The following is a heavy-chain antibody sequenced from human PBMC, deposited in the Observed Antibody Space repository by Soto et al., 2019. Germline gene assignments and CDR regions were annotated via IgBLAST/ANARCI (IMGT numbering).Heavy chain of an antibody. J-gene: IGHJ6*02. Sequence: EVKLLESGGGLVQPGGSLRLSCGASGFSFDDYAMTWVRQAPGKGLQWVSGMSSSGGARYYADSVKGRFRVSRDNSKTYVGLQIHSLRAEDTATYFGAKQLADLHPANNHYVMDVWGQGTTVTVSS. CDR2: MSSSGGAR. CDR1: GFSFDDYA. CDR3: AKQLADLHPANNHYVMDV. D-gene: IGHD6-13*01. V-gene: IGHV3-23*01.